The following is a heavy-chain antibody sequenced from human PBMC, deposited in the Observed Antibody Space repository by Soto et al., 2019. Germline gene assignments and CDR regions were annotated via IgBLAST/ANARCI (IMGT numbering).Heavy chain of an antibody. V-gene: IGHV3-23*01. Sequence: GESLRLSCAASGFTFSSYAMSWVRQAPGKGLEWVSAISGSGGSTYYADSVKGRFTISRDNSKKTLYLQMHSLRAEDTAVYYCAKVEIYYDSSGYYLWGQGTLVTVSS. CDR1: GFTFSSYA. J-gene: IGHJ5*02. D-gene: IGHD3-22*01. CDR3: AKVEIYYDSSGYYL. CDR2: ISGSGGST.